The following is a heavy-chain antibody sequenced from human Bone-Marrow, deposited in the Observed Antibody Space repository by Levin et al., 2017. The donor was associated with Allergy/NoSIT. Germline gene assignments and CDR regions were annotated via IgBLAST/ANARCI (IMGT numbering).Heavy chain of an antibody. CDR1: GFSFSSYA. CDR2: ITGTGE. V-gene: IGHV3-23*01. J-gene: IGHJ4*02. CDR3: AKVDSGYLDY. D-gene: IGHD1-26*01. Sequence: GGSLRLSCAASGFSFSSYAMNWVRQAPGKGLEWVSVITGTGEFYADSVKGRFTISRDNSKNTMYLQMNSLRAEDTADYYCAKVDSGYLDYWGQGTLVTVSS.